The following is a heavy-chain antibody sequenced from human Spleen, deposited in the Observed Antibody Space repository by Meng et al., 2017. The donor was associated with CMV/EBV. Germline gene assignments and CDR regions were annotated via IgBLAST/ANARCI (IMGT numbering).Heavy chain of an antibody. V-gene: IGHV4-59*01. CDR2: VYYSGST. CDR1: GGSISSYY. J-gene: IGHJ3*02. Sequence: SETLSLTCTVSGGSISSYYWSWIRQPPGKGLEWIGNVYYSGSTTYNPSLKNRLSISVDTSMNQFSLRLSSVTAADTAVYYCARESGIHDAFDIWGQGTTVTVSS. CDR3: ARESGIHDAFDI.